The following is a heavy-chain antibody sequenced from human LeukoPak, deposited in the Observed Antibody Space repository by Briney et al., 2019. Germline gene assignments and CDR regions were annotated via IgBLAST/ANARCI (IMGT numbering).Heavy chain of an antibody. CDR3: ARDSFRGSPFDY. D-gene: IGHD3-10*01. CDR1: GFTFSSKW. V-gene: IGHV3-7*01. Sequence: GGSLRLSCAASGFTFSSKWMSWVRQAPGKGLEWVANIKYDGSEKYYVDSVKGRFTISRDNAKNSLYLQMNSLRAEDAAVYYCARDSFRGSPFDYWGQGTLVTVSS. J-gene: IGHJ4*02. CDR2: IKYDGSEK.